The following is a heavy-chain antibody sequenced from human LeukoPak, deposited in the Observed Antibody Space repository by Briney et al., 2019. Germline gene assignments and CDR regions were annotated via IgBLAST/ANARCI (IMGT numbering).Heavy chain of an antibody. V-gene: IGHV1-69*06. CDR1: VGTFSSYA. D-gene: IGHD6-13*01. CDR3: AGIAAAGNNWFDP. CDR2: IIPIFGTA. Sequence: ASVTVSCKGSVGTFSSYALSWVRQAPGRGVAWMGGIIPIFGTANYAQKFQGRVTITADKSTSTAYMELSSLRSEDTAVYYCAGIAAAGNNWFDPWGQGTLVTVSS. J-gene: IGHJ5*02.